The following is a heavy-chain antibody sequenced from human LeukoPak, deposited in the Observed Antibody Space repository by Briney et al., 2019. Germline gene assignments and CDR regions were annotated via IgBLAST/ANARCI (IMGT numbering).Heavy chain of an antibody. Sequence: ASVKVSCKASGYTFTSYGISWVRQAPGQGLEWMGWISGYNGNINYAQKFQGRVTMTTDTSTSTVYMELMSLRSDDTAVYYCARDRGSFTSYDSSGSDYWGQGTLVTVSS. J-gene: IGHJ4*02. D-gene: IGHD3-22*01. V-gene: IGHV1-18*01. CDR1: GYTFTSYG. CDR2: ISGYNGNI. CDR3: ARDRGSFTSYDSSGSDY.